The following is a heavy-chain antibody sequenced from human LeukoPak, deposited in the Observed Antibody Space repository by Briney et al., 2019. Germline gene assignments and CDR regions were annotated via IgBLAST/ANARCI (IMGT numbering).Heavy chain of an antibody. Sequence: ASVKVSCKASGYTFTNYDINWVRQATGQGLEWMGYMNPNSGNTGYAQKFQDRVTITSDTSISTAYMELSRLRSDDTAVYYCARDFNYYDSSGYFYRALYYFDYWGQGTLVTVSS. CDR1: GYTFTNYD. V-gene: IGHV1-8*03. D-gene: IGHD3-22*01. CDR3: ARDFNYYDSSGYFYRALYYFDY. J-gene: IGHJ4*02. CDR2: MNPNSGNT.